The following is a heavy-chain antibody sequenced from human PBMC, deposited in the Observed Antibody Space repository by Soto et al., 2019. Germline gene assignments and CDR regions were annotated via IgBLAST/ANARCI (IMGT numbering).Heavy chain of an antibody. CDR3: ASGGAYYRYVIYV. J-gene: IGHJ6*02. V-gene: IGHV3-66*01. CDR1: GFTVSSNY. Sequence: GGSLRLSCAASGFTVSSNYMSWVRQVPGKGLEWVSVIYSGGSAYYADSVKGRFTISRDNSKNTLYLQMNSLRAEDTAVYYCASGGAYYRYVIYVWGQGTTVTVSS. D-gene: IGHD3-10*01. CDR2: IYSGGSA.